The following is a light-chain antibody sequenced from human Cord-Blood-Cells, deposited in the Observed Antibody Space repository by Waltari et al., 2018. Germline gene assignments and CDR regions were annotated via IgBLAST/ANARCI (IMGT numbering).Light chain of an antibody. V-gene: IGLV1-40*01. J-gene: IGLJ3*02. Sequence: QYVLTQPPSVSGAPGPRVTISCTGSSSTIGPGYDVLLYKQLPGTAPTLLIYVTSNRPSGVPDRFAGSKSGTSASLAITGLQAEDEADYYCQSYDSSLSGWVFGGGTKLTVL. CDR2: VTS. CDR3: QSYDSSLSGWV. CDR1: SSTIGPGYD.